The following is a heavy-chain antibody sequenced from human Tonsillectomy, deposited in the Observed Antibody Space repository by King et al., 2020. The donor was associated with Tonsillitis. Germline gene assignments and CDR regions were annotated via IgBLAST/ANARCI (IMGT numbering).Heavy chain of an antibody. D-gene: IGHD3-22*01. V-gene: IGHV3-15*01. Sequence: VQLVESGGGLVKPGGSLRLSCAASGFTFSNAWMSWVRQAPGKGLDWVGRIKSKTDGGTTDYDAPVKGRFTISREDSKNTLYLQMNSLKTEDTAVYYCTTAYYYDSSGYYYLPFDYWGQGTLVTVSS. CDR2: IKSKTDGGTT. J-gene: IGHJ4*02. CDR3: TTAYYYDSSGYYYLPFDY. CDR1: GFTFSNAW.